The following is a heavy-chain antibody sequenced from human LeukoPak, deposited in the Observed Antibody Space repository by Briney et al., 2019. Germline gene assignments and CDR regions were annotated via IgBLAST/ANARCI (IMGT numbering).Heavy chain of an antibody. Sequence: GGSLRLSCAASGFTFSSYAMSWVRQAPGKGLEWVSAISGSGGSTYYADSVNGRFTISRDNSKNTLYLQMNSLRAEDTAVYYCAKCTWADIAVAGTPNFDYWGQGTLVTVSS. J-gene: IGHJ4*02. CDR2: ISGSGGST. CDR3: AKCTWADIAVAGTPNFDY. V-gene: IGHV3-23*01. CDR1: GFTFSSYA. D-gene: IGHD6-19*01.